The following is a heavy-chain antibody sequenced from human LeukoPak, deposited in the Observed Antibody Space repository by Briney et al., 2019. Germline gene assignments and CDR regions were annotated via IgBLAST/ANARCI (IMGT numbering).Heavy chain of an antibody. V-gene: IGHV3-23*01. CDR2: ISGSGGST. CDR1: GFTFSSYA. J-gene: IGHJ4*02. D-gene: IGHD5-12*01. CDR3: ARQAQRWLQLDYFDY. Sequence: GGSLRLSCAASGFTFSSYAMSWVRQAPGKGLEWVSVISGSGGSTYYADSVKGRFTISRDNSKNTLYLQMNSLRAEDTAVYYCARQAQRWLQLDYFDYWGQGTLVTVSS.